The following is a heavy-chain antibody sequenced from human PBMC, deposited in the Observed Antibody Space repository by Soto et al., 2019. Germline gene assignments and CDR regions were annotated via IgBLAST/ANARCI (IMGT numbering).Heavy chain of an antibody. J-gene: IGHJ4*02. CDR2: IDNSGGIT. Sequence: EVQLLESGGGLVQPGGSLRLSCAASGFTFSTYAMSWVRQAPGTGLEWVSTIDNSGGITSYADSVKGRFTISRDNSKNTLYLQMNSLGPEDTAVYYCAKGGYNYGLLFDCWCQGTLVTVSS. V-gene: IGHV3-23*05. CDR3: AKGGYNYGLLFDC. CDR1: GFTFSTYA. D-gene: IGHD5-18*01.